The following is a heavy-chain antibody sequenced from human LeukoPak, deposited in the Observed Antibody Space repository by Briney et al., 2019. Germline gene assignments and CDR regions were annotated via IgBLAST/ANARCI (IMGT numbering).Heavy chain of an antibody. CDR3: AKGATPFDYGGNSVY. CDR1: GFTFSSYG. D-gene: IGHD4-23*01. J-gene: IGHJ4*02. CDR2: ISYDGSNK. V-gene: IGHV3-30*18. Sequence: AGGSLRLSCAASGFTFSSYGMHWVRQAPGKGLEWVAVISYDGSNKYYADSVKGRFTISRDNSKNTLYLQMNSLRAEDTAVYYCAKGATPFDYGGNSVYWGQGTLVTVSS.